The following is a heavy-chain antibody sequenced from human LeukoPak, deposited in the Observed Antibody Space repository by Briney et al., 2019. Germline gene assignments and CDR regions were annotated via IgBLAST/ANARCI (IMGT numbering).Heavy chain of an antibody. D-gene: IGHD1-14*01. V-gene: IGHV3-23*01. CDR3: AKEGGATGYYFDY. CDR1: GFTFATYA. Sequence: GGSLRLSCAASGFTFATYAMSWVRQAPGKGLKWVSGITGSGRTTYYADSVKGRFTISRDNSKNTLYLQMNSLRAEDTAVYYCAKEGGATGYYFDYWGQGTLVTVSS. J-gene: IGHJ4*02. CDR2: ITGSGRTT.